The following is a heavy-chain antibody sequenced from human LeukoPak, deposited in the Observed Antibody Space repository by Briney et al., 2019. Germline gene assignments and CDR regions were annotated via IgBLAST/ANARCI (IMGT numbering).Heavy chain of an antibody. Sequence: PGGSLRLSCLASGFNFESYAMSWVRRAPGTGLEWVSGINGNSGNIHYVDSVKGRFTISRDNSRNTVYLEMNSLRAEDTAIYYCARDRYYYDSSGSNDAFDIWGQGTMVTVSS. CDR3: ARDRYYYDSSGSNDAFDI. V-gene: IGHV3-23*01. J-gene: IGHJ3*02. D-gene: IGHD3-22*01. CDR1: GFNFESYA. CDR2: INGNSGNI.